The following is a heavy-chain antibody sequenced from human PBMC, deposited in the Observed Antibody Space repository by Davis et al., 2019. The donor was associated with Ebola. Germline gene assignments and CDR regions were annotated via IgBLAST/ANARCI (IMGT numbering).Heavy chain of an antibody. CDR2: LYYSGFT. D-gene: IGHD3-22*01. CDR3: ARSAAQYFYDGSNYHSTAGTDFDY. V-gene: IGHV4-61*08. CDR1: GASVSSGAYY. J-gene: IGHJ4*02. Sequence: MPGGSLRLSCTVPGASVSSGAYYWSWIRQPPGKGLEWIGSLYYSGFTNYSPSLKSRVTTSIDTSKNEFSLKVSSVTAADTAVYYCARSAAQYFYDGSNYHSTAGTDFDYWGQGTLVTVSS.